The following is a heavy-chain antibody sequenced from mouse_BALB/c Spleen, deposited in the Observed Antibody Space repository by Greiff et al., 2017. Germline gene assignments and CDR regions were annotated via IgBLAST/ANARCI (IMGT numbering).Heavy chain of an antibody. Sequence: VQLQQSGPGLVKPSQSLSLTCSVTGYSITSGYYWNWIRQFPGNKLEWMGYISYDGSNNYNPSLKNRISITRDTSKNQFFLKLNSVTTEDTATYYCARGVYYGNYGYAMDYWGQGTSVTVSS. CDR1: GYSITSGYY. D-gene: IGHD2-1*01. J-gene: IGHJ4*01. CDR2: ISYDGSN. V-gene: IGHV3-6*02. CDR3: ARGVYYGNYGYAMDY.